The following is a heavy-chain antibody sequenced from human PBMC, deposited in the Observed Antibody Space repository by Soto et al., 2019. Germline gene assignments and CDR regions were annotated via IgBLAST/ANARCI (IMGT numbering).Heavy chain of an antibody. CDR1: GGTFSSYA. CDR3: ARIPGGAVAGTAADY. Sequence: QVQLVQSGAEVKKLGSSVKVSCKASGGTFSSYAISWVRQAPGQGLEWMGGTIPIFGTANYAQKFQGRVTITADEATSTAYMELSSLRSEDTAVYYCARIPGGAVAGTAADYWRQGTLVTVSS. J-gene: IGHJ4*02. V-gene: IGHV1-69*01. CDR2: TIPIFGTA. D-gene: IGHD6-19*01.